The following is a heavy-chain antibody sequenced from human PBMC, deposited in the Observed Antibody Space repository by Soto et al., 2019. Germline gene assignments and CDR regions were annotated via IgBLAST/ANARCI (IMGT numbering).Heavy chain of an antibody. CDR2: IIPILGIA. J-gene: IGHJ4*02. V-gene: IGHV1-69*04. Sequence: SVKVSCKASGGTFNSYTINWVRQAPGQGLEWMGRIIPILGIANYAQKFQGRVTITADKSTSTAYMELSSLRSEDTAVYYCARESPELRYTIDWGQGTLVTVSS. D-gene: IGHD3-9*01. CDR3: ARESPELRYTID. CDR1: GGTFNSYT.